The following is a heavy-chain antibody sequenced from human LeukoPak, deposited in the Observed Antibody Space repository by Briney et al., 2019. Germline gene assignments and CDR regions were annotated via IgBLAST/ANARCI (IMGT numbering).Heavy chain of an antibody. Sequence: GASVKVSCKASGYTFTGYYMHWVRQAPGQGLEWMGWINPNSGGTNYAQKFQGRVTMTRDTSISTAYMELSGLTFDDTAVYYCASEDCTTPSCHKAFDFWGQGTLVTVSS. CDR1: GYTFTGYY. V-gene: IGHV1-2*02. CDR2: INPNSGGT. D-gene: IGHD2/OR15-2a*01. CDR3: ASEDCTTPSCHKAFDF. J-gene: IGHJ4*02.